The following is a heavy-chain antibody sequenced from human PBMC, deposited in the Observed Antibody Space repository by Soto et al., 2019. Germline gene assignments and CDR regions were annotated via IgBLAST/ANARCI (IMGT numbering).Heavy chain of an antibody. J-gene: IGHJ4*02. CDR2: INGDGDYT. D-gene: IGHD2-15*01. V-gene: IGHV3-74*01. CDR1: GFSFSSYW. CDR3: ARERGGYSSDF. Sequence: PGGSLRLSCAASGFSFSSYWMHWLRQVPGKGLVWVSRINGDGDYTNYADSVKGRFTISRDNAKNTLYLQMNSLRAEGTAVYYCARERGGYSSDFWGQGTLVTVSS.